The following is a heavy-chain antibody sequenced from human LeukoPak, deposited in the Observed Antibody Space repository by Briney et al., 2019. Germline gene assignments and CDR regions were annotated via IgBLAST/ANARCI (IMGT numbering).Heavy chain of an antibody. D-gene: IGHD1-26*01. CDR1: GYTLTELS. Sequence: ASVKVSCKVSGYTLTELSMHWVRQAPGKGLEWIGGFDPEDGETIYAQKFQGRVTMTEDTSTDTAYMELSSLRSEDTAVYYCVLASVLWSYYGLFDYWGQGTLVTVSS. CDR2: FDPEDGET. V-gene: IGHV1-24*01. J-gene: IGHJ4*02. CDR3: VLASVLWSYYGLFDY.